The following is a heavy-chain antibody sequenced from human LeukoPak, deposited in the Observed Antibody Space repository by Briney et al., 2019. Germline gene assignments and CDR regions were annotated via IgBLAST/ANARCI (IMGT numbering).Heavy chain of an antibody. J-gene: IGHJ4*02. D-gene: IGHD4-17*01. CDR1: GYTFTSYY. CDR2: IIPIFGIA. V-gene: IGHV1-69*02. CDR3: ARSYGDYGSFDY. Sequence: GASVKVSCKASGYTFTSYYMHWVRQAPGQGLEWMGRIIPIFGIANYAQKFQGRVTITADKSTSTAYMELSSLRSEDTAVYYCARSYGDYGSFDYWGQGTLVTVSS.